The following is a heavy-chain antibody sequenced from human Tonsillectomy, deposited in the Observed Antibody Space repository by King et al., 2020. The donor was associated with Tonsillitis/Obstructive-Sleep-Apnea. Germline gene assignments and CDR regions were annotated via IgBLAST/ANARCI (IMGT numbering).Heavy chain of an antibody. Sequence: PLQESGPGLVKPSQTLSLTCTVSGGSISSGGHYWSWIRQHPGKGLEWIGYIYYSGSTYYNPSLKSRVTISVDTSKNQFSLRLSSVTAADTAVYYCASYSCSSTNCYFGRWFDPWGQGTLVTVSS. CDR1: GGSISSGGHY. J-gene: IGHJ5*02. CDR3: ASYSCSSTNCYFGRWFDP. D-gene: IGHD2-2*01. V-gene: IGHV4-31*03. CDR2: IYYSGST.